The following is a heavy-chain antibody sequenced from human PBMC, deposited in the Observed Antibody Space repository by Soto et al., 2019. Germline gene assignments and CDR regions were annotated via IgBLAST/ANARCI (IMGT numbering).Heavy chain of an antibody. CDR1: GYTFTSYD. CDR3: ARGIN. V-gene: IGHV1-8*01. J-gene: IGHJ3*01. CDR2: MNPNSGNT. Sequence: ASVKVPCKASGYTFTSYDINWVRQATGQGLEWLGWMNPNSGNTGYAQKFQGRITLTRSTSTSTAYMELTSLRSEDTAVYYCARGINWGQGTMVTVSS.